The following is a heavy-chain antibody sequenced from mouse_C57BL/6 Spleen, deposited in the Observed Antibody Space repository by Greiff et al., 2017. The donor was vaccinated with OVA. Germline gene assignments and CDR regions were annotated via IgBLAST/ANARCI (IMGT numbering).Heavy chain of an antibody. CDR1: GFTFSDYG. CDR2: SSSGSSTI. Sequence: EVKLVESGGGLVKPGGSLKLSCAASGFTFSDYGMHWVRQAPEKGLEWVAYSSSGSSTIYYADTVKGRFTISRDNAKNTLFLQMTSLRSEDTAMYYCARGKELLRWFDVGGTGTTVTVSS. D-gene: IGHD1-1*01. V-gene: IGHV5-17*01. CDR3: ARGKELLRWFDV. J-gene: IGHJ1*03.